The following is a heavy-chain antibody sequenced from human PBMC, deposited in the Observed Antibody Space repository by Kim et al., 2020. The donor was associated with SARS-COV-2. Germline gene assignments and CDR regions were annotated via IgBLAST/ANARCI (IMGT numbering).Heavy chain of an antibody. J-gene: IGHJ4*02. V-gene: IGHV1-46*01. CDR3: ARSSGWHAVDY. CDR2: INPSDATT. D-gene: IGHD6-19*01. CDR1: GYTFTSYY. Sequence: ASVKVSCKSSGYTFTSYYMQWVRQAPGQGLQWMGIINPSDATTAYAQKFQGRVTMTRDTSTSTAYMDLTSLTSEDTAVYYCARSSGWHAVDYWGQGTLVT.